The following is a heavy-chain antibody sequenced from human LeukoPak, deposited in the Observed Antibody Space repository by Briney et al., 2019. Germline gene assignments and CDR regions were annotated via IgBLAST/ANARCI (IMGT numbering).Heavy chain of an antibody. CDR2: ISGSGGST. J-gene: IGHJ4*02. Sequence: PTGGSLRLSCAASGFTFSSYAMSWVRQAPGKGLEWVSAISGSGGSTYYADSVKGRFTISRDNSKNTLYLQMNSLRAEDTGVYYCAKDLSSGSRRAYWGQGTLVTVSS. V-gene: IGHV3-23*01. D-gene: IGHD6-19*01. CDR1: GFTFSSYA. CDR3: AKDLSSGSRRAY.